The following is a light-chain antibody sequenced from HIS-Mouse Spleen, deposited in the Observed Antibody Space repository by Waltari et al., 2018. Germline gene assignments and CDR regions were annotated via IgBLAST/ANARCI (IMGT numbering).Light chain of an antibody. J-gene: IGLJ2*01. V-gene: IGLV2-23*03. Sequence: QSALTQPASVSGSPRQSITISCTGTSSDVGSYNLVSWYQQHPGKAPKLMIYEGSKRPSGVSNRFSGSKSGNTASLTISGLQAEDEADYYCCSYAGSSTFEVFGGGTKLTVL. CDR3: CSYAGSSTFEV. CDR2: EGS. CDR1: SSDVGSYNL.